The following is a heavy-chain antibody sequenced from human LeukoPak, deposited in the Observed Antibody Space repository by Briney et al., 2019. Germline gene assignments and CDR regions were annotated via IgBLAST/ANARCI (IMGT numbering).Heavy chain of an antibody. Sequence: GGSLRLSCAASGFTFSSYSMNWVRQAPGKGLEWVSAISGSGGSTYYADSVKGRFTISRDNSKNTLYLQMNSLRAEDTAVYYCAKDYYDSSGYEYWGQGTLVTVSS. V-gene: IGHV3-23*01. D-gene: IGHD3-22*01. CDR2: ISGSGGST. CDR1: GFTFSSYS. J-gene: IGHJ4*02. CDR3: AKDYYDSSGYEY.